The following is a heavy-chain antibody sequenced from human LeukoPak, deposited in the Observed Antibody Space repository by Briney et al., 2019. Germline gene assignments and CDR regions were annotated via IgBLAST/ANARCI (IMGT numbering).Heavy chain of an antibody. CDR1: GESFSAYF. CDR3: ATRSSTLAAARCFDD. Sequence: SEPLSLTCAVHGESFSAYFWSWIRLVPGKGLEWIGEIDHRGSSNYNPPLKSRATISVDTSKNHFSLSLTSVTAADTAVYYCATRSSTLAAARCFDDWGQGTVVTVSS. V-gene: IGHV4-34*01. J-gene: IGHJ4*03. D-gene: IGHD6-6*01. CDR2: IDHRGSS.